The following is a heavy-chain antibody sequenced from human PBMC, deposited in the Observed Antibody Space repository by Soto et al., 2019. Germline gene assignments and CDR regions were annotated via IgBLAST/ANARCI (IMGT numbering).Heavy chain of an antibody. D-gene: IGHD2-21*02. V-gene: IGHV3-30*04. CDR2: IYYDGSQK. CDR1: GFTFSSYT. CDR3: TRGGGNQLGDCYDN. J-gene: IGHJ4*02. Sequence: QVQLVESGGGVVQPGRSLRLSCAASGFTFSSYTMHWVRQAPGKGLEWVALIYYDGSQKYYADSVKGRFTISRDNSKKMMNLDMNSLRTEDTAVYYCTRGGGNQLGDCYDNWGQGTLVIVSS.